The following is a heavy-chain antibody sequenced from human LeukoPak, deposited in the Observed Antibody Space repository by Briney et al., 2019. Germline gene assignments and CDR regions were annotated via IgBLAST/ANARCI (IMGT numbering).Heavy chain of an antibody. Sequence: SETLSLTCTVSGASISTYYWGWIRQPATKRLEWIGRITNSGSPNYNPSLKSRVTMSLDTSKNQFSLKVSSVTAADTAVYYCATIYGGNSGGYFDYWGPGSLVTVSS. D-gene: IGHD4-23*01. CDR2: ITNSGSP. CDR1: GASISTYY. J-gene: IGHJ4*02. V-gene: IGHV4-4*07. CDR3: ATIYGGNSGGYFDY.